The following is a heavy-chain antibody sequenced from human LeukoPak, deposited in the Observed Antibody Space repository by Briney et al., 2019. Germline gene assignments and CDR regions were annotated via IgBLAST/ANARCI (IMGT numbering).Heavy chain of an antibody. D-gene: IGHD6-13*01. Sequence: GGSLRLSCAASGFTFSSYGMHWVRQAPGKGLEWVAFIRYDGSNKYYADSVKGRFTISRDNSKNTLYLQMNSLRAEDTAVYYCAKDARSYSSSWYRSAFDIWGQGTMVTVSS. CDR2: IRYDGSNK. J-gene: IGHJ3*02. V-gene: IGHV3-30*02. CDR3: AKDARSYSSSWYRSAFDI. CDR1: GFTFSSYG.